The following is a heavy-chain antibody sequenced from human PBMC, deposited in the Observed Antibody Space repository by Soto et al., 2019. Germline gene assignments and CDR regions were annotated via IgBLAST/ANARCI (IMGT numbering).Heavy chain of an antibody. CDR3: ARGQRRPYTDTWATFDY. V-gene: IGHV4-59*11. CDR1: GGSISPHY. D-gene: IGHD5-12*01. CDR2: IYYSGNT. J-gene: IGHJ4*02. Sequence: SETLSLTCTVSGGSISPHYWSWIRQPPGKGLEWIGYIYYSGNTNYNPSLNSRVTMSVDTSKNQFSLNLGSVTAADTAVYYCARGQRRPYTDTWATFDYWGQGALVTVSS.